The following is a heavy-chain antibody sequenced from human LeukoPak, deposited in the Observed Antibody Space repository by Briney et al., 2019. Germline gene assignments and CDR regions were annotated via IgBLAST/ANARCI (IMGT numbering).Heavy chain of an antibody. J-gene: IGHJ3*02. CDR3: ARPQILNKYGYSYGYGAFDI. CDR1: GGTFSSYA. V-gene: IGHV1-69*13. D-gene: IGHD5-18*01. Sequence: VASVKVSCKASGGTFSSYAISWVRQAPGQGLEWMGGIIPIFGTANYAQKFQGRVTITADESTSTAYMELSSLRSEDTAVYYCARPQILNKYGYSYGYGAFDIWGQGTMVTVSS. CDR2: IIPIFGTA.